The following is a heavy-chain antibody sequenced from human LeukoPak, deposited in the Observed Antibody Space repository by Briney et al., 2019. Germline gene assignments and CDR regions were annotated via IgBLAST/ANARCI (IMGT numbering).Heavy chain of an antibody. Sequence: SETLSLTCTVSGDSVSRSTYYWGWIRQPPGTGLEWIGTIYYSETTYYNPSLKSRVTISVDSSKNQFSLKVTSVTATDTAVYYCARQGDSNGYSTLDYWGQGILVTVSS. CDR3: ARQGDSNGYSTLDY. J-gene: IGHJ4*02. CDR2: IYYSETT. V-gene: IGHV4-39*01. D-gene: IGHD3-22*01. CDR1: GDSVSRSTYY.